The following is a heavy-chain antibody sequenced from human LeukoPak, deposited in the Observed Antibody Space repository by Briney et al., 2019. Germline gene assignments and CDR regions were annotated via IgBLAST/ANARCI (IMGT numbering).Heavy chain of an antibody. J-gene: IGHJ4*02. D-gene: IGHD3-22*01. CDR3: AKDYYYDSNHFDY. V-gene: IGHV3-23*01. CDR1: GFTFSSYG. CDR2: ISDSGGST. Sequence: GGTLRLSCAASGFTFSSYGMSWVRQAPGKGLEWVSAISDSGGSTYDADSVKGRFTISRDNSKNTLYLQMNSLRAEDTAVYYCAKDYYYDSNHFDYWGQGTLVTVSS.